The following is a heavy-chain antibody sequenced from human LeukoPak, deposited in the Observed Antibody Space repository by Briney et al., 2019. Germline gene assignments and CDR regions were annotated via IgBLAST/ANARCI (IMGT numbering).Heavy chain of an antibody. J-gene: IGHJ5*02. Sequence: GGSLRLSCAASGFTVSSNYMSWVRQAPGKGLEWVAVISYDGSNKYYADSVKGRFTISRDNSKNTLYLQMNSLRAEDTAVYYCARDPDPANTKYYDFWSGHNWFDPWGQGTLVTVSS. CDR3: ARDPDPANTKYYDFWSGHNWFDP. CDR2: ISYDGSNK. D-gene: IGHD3-3*01. CDR1: GFTVSSNY. V-gene: IGHV3-30-3*01.